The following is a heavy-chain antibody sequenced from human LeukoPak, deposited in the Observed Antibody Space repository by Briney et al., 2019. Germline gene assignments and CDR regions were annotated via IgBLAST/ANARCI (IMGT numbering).Heavy chain of an antibody. V-gene: IGHV4-4*07. Sequence: NTSETLSLTCTVSGGSISSYYWSWIRQPAGKGLEWIGRIYTSGSTNYNPSLKSRVTMSVDTSKNQFSLKLSSVTAADTAVYYCARDLGPGSRYYFDYWGQGTLVTVSS. D-gene: IGHD3-10*01. J-gene: IGHJ4*02. CDR3: ARDLGPGSRYYFDY. CDR1: GGSISSYY. CDR2: IYTSGST.